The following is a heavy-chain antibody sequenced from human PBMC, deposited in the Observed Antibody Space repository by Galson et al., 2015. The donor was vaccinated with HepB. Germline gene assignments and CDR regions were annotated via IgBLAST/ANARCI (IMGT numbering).Heavy chain of an antibody. CDR2: IYPGDSDT. J-gene: IGHJ6*03. D-gene: IGHD2-2*02. Sequence: QSGAEVKKPGESLKTSCKGSGYSFTSYWIGWVRQMPGKGLEWMGIIYPGDSDTRYSPSFQGQVTISADKSISTAYLQWSSLKASDTAMYYCARVDYCSSTSCYRGYYYYYMDVWGKGTTVTVSS. V-gene: IGHV5-51*03. CDR1: GYSFTSYW. CDR3: ARVDYCSSTSCYRGYYYYYMDV.